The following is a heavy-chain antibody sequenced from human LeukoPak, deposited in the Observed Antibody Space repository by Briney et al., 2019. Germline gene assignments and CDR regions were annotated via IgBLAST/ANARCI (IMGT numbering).Heavy chain of an antibody. Sequence: SETLSLTCAVYGGSFSGYDWSWIPQPPGKGVEWIGEINHRGSTNYNPSLKSRVNISVDTSKNQFSLKLSSVTAGDTAVYYCARALGEATAGAVAHRGLYYYYMDVWGKGTTVTVSS. D-gene: IGHD6-19*01. CDR3: ARALGEATAGAVAHRGLYYYYMDV. CDR1: GGSFSGYD. V-gene: IGHV4-34*01. J-gene: IGHJ6*03. CDR2: INHRGST.